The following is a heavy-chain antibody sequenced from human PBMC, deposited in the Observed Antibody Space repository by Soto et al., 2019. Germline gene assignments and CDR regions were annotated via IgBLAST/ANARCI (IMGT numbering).Heavy chain of an antibody. J-gene: IGHJ4*02. D-gene: IGHD3-10*01. CDR3: AAGEPLNY. Sequence: ESGGGVVQPGRSLRLSCTASGFTFSNYGMHWVRQAPGKGLEWVAIIWYDGSNKYYVDSVKGRFTISRDNSKNTVYLQMNSLRAEDTAMYYCAAGEPLNYRGQGTLVTVSS. CDR2: IWYDGSNK. V-gene: IGHV3-33*01. CDR1: GFTFSNYG.